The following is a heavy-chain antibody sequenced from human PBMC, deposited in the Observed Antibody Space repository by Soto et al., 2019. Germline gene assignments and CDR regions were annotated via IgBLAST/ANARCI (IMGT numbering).Heavy chain of an antibody. J-gene: IGHJ4*02. Sequence: EVQLVQSGAEVKKPGESLKISCKGSGYSFTSYWIGWVRQMPGKGLEWMGIIYPGDSDTRYSPSFQGQVTISADKSISTADLQWSGLKASDTAVYYCVMVDYYPDFVGVVFDYWGQGTLVTVSS. CDR2: IYPGDSDT. D-gene: IGHD3-22*01. CDR3: VMVDYYPDFVGVVFDY. CDR1: GYSFTSYW. V-gene: IGHV5-51*03.